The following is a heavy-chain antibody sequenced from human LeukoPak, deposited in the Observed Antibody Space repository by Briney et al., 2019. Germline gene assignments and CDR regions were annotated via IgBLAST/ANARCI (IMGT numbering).Heavy chain of an antibody. D-gene: IGHD5-18*01. J-gene: IGHJ3*01. CDR2: INSSGST. CDR1: SESFSGYF. CDR3: ARGRGGYPD. Sequence: SETLSLTCAGYSESFSGYFWSWIRQPPGKGLEWIGEINSSGSTNYSPSLKSRVTISVDRSKNQFSLKLRSATATDTAVYYCARGRGGYPDWGQGTMVTVSS. V-gene: IGHV4-34*01.